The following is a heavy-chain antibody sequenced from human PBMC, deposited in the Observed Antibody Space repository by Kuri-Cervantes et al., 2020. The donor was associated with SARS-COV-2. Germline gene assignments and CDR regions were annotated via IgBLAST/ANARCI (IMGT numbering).Heavy chain of an antibody. V-gene: IGHV1-69*05. J-gene: IGHJ6*03. CDR3: ARGPNLGYCSSTSCYRSYYYMDV. CDR1: GGTFSSYA. D-gene: IGHD2-2*01. Sequence: SVKVSCKASGGTFSSYAISWVRQAPGQGLEWMGGIIPIFGTANYAQKFQGRVTMTRDTSTSTVYMELSSLRSEDTAVYYCARGPNLGYCSSTSCYRSYYYMDVWGKGTTVTVSS. CDR2: IIPIFGTA.